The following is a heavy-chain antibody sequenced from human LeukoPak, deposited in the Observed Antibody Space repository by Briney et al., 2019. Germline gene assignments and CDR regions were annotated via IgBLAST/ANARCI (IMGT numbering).Heavy chain of an antibody. J-gene: IGHJ5*02. CDR3: ARPIRYFDWVRGQDWFDP. CDR1: GGSISSYY. Sequence: PSETLSLTCTVSGGSISSYYWSWIRQPPGKGLEWIGYIYYSGSTNYNPSLKSRVTISVDTSKSQFSLKLSSVTAADTAVYYCARPIRYFDWVRGQDWFDPWGQGTLVTVSS. V-gene: IGHV4-59*08. D-gene: IGHD3-9*01. CDR2: IYYSGST.